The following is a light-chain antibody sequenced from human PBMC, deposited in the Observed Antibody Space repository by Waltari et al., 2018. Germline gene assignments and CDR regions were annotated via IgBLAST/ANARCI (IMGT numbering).Light chain of an antibody. J-gene: IGKJ1*01. CDR2: WAS. CDR1: QSVLYSSNHKNY. Sequence: DIVMTQSPDSLAVSLGERATINCKSSQSVLYSSNHKNYLAWYQQKPGQPPKLRIYWASIRESGVPDRFSGSGSETDFTLTISSLQAEDVAVYYCQQSYSPHRTFGQGTRVEIK. V-gene: IGKV4-1*01. CDR3: QQSYSPHRT.